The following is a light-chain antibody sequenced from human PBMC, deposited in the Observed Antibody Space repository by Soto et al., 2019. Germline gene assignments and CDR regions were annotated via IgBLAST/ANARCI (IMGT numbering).Light chain of an antibody. Sequence: DIQMTQSPSSLSASVGDRVTITFRASEGINNFLAWYQQKPGKVPKLLISAASTLHSVVPSRFSGSGSGTDFTLTISRLHREDRAPYDCKKYYSASYTFGQGTKLEIK. CDR3: KKYYSASYT. V-gene: IGKV1-27*01. CDR1: EGINNF. J-gene: IGKJ2*01. CDR2: AAS.